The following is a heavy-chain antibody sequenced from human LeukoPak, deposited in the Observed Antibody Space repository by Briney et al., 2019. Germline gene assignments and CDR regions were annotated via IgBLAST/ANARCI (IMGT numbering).Heavy chain of an antibody. CDR2: IIPIFGTA. V-gene: IGHV1-69*13. D-gene: IGHD6-19*01. CDR1: GGTFSSYA. Sequence: SVTVSCKASGGTFSSYAISWVRQAPGQGLEWMGGIIPIFGTANYAQKFQGRVTITVDESTSTAYMELSSLRSEDTAVYYCARLTYSSGWYNWFDPWGQGTLVTVSS. CDR3: ARLTYSSGWYNWFDP. J-gene: IGHJ5*02.